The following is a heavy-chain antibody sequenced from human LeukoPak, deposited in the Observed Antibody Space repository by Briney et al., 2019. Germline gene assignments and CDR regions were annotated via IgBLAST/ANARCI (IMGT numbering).Heavy chain of an antibody. V-gene: IGHV5-10-1*01. CDR3: ARQSAYSSGDRSFYS. J-gene: IGHJ4*02. CDR1: GYSFTSYC. CDR2: VDPSDSET. Sequence: GESLKISCRGSGYSFTSYCINWVRQMPGKGLEWMGRVDPSDSETNYSPSFQGHVTISADKSITTAYLQWSSLKASDTALYYCARQSAYSSGDRSFYSWGQGPLVTVSS. D-gene: IGHD6-19*01.